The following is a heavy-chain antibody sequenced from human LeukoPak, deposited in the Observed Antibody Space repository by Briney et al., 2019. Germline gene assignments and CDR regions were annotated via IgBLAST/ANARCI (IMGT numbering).Heavy chain of an antibody. V-gene: IGHV3-30-3*01. CDR3: AKDKDSSGYYSGAFDI. CDR1: GFTFSSYA. J-gene: IGHJ3*02. Sequence: GGSLRLSSAASGFTFSSYAMHWVRQAPGKGLEWVAVISYDGSNKYYADSVKGRFTISRDNSKNSLYLQMNSLRAEDTALYYCAKDKDSSGYYSGAFDIWGRGTMVTVSS. D-gene: IGHD3-22*01. CDR2: ISYDGSNK.